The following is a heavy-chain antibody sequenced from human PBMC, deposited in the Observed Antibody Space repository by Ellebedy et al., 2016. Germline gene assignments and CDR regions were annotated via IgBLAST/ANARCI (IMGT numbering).Heavy chain of an antibody. CDR2: ISGSGGST. V-gene: IGHV3-23*01. CDR1: GFTFSSYA. CDR3: AKLSLYYDILTGDIDY. D-gene: IGHD3-9*01. Sequence: GESLKISXAASGFTFSSYAMSWVRQAPGKGLEWVSAISGSGGSTYYADSVKGRFTISRDNSKNTLYLQMNSLRAEDTAVYYCAKLSLYYDILTGDIDYWGQGTLVTVSS. J-gene: IGHJ4*02.